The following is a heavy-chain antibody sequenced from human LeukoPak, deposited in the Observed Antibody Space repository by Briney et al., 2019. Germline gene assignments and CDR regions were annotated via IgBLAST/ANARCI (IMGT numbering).Heavy chain of an antibody. J-gene: IGHJ5*02. V-gene: IGHV4-4*07. CDR1: GCSFSSYD. CDR2: IYTSGST. D-gene: IGHD6-19*01. CDR3: ARDLILVAGWFDP. Sequence: WGTLRLTCAVSGCSFSSYDWHWIRQPPGKGLEWIGRIYTSGSTNYNPSLKSRVTMSVDTSKNQFSLKLSSVTAADTAVYYCARDLILVAGWFDPWGQGTLVTVSS.